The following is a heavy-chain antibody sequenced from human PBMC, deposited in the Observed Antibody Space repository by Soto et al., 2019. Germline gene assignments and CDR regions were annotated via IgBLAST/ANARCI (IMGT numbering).Heavy chain of an antibody. D-gene: IGHD3-10*01. Sequence: QVQLQESGPGLVKPSQTLSLTCTVSGGSISSGGYYWSWIRQHPGKGLEWIGYIYYSGSTYYNPSLKSRVTISVDTSKNQFSLKLSSVTAADTAVYYCARDSPQYGSGTYGMDVWGQGTTVTVSS. J-gene: IGHJ6*02. V-gene: IGHV4-31*03. CDR1: GGSISSGGYY. CDR3: ARDSPQYGSGTYGMDV. CDR2: IYYSGST.